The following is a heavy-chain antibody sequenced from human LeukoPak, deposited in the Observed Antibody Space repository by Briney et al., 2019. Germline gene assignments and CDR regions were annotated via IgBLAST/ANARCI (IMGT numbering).Heavy chain of an antibody. CDR2: ISWNSGSI. D-gene: IGHD3-10*01. Sequence: GGSLRFSCAASGFTFDDYAMHWVRQAPGKGLEWVSGISWNSGSIGYADSVKGRFTISRDNAKNSLYLQMNSLRAEDTALYYCAKDIHSYSSRSYYYGSGSYFGMDVWGQGTTVTVSS. V-gene: IGHV3-9*01. J-gene: IGHJ6*02. CDR1: GFTFDDYA. CDR3: AKDIHSYSSRSYYYGSGSYFGMDV.